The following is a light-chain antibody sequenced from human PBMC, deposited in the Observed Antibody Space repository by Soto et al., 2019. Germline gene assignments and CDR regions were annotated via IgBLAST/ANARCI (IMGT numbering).Light chain of an antibody. Sequence: QSVLTQPASVSGSPGQSITISCTGTTSDIGHYNYVSWYQHHPGKAPKLVIYGVTNRPSGISKRFSGSKSGNTATLTISGLQAEDEADYYCNSYTSSSTLNVFGTGTKVTVL. CDR3: NSYTSSSTLNV. CDR1: TSDIGHYNY. J-gene: IGLJ1*01. V-gene: IGLV2-14*01. CDR2: GVT.